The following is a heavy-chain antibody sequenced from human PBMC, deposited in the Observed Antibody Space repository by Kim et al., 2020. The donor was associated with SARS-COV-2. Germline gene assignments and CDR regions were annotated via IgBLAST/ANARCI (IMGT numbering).Heavy chain of an antibody. J-gene: IGHJ4*02. D-gene: IGHD2-15*01. CDR1: GFTFSNYV. CDR2: ISAGGGTT. V-gene: IGHV3-23*01. Sequence: GGSLRLSCAASGFTFSNYVMNWVRQAPGKGLECVSLISAGGGTTYYANSVRGRFTMSRDNSRNTVYLQMSSLRAEDTAVYYCAKRYCSGSGCYSGLDSWGQGTLVTVSS. CDR3: AKRYCSGSGCYSGLDS.